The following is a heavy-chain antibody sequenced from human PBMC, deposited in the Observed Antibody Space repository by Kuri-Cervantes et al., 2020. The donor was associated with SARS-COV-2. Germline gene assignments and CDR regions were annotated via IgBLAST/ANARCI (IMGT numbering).Heavy chain of an antibody. CDR2: IGQDGSVK. CDR1: GFTFSSYA. J-gene: IGHJ5*02. Sequence: GESLKISCAASGFTFSSYAMSWVRQAPGKGLEWVANIGQDGSVKYYVDSAKGRFTISRDNDKNSLYLQMNSLRTDDMAVYYCAIGGNYWHAWGQGTLVTVSS. CDR3: AIGGNYWHA. D-gene: IGHD1-1*01. V-gene: IGHV3-7*01.